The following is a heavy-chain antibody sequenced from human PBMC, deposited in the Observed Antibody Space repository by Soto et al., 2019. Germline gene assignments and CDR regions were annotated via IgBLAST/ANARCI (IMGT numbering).Heavy chain of an antibody. CDR2: IYTSGST. J-gene: IGHJ3*02. V-gene: IGHV4-4*07. CDR1: GGSISSYY. Sequence: SETLSLTCTVSGGSISSYYWSWIRQPAGKGLEWTGRIYTSGSTNYNPSLKSRVTMSVDTSKNQFSLKLSSVTAADTAVYYCARGAYYDFWSGYPALDAFDIWGQGAMVTVSS. D-gene: IGHD3-3*01. CDR3: ARGAYYDFWSGYPALDAFDI.